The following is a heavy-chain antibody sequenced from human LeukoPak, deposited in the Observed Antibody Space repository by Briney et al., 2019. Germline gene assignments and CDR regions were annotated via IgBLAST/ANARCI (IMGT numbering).Heavy chain of an antibody. CDR3: ATSGSYRFDY. CDR2: IWYDGNNK. D-gene: IGHD1-26*01. J-gene: IGHJ4*02. CDR1: GFTFSSYG. Sequence: PGGSLRLSCAASGFTFSSYGMHWVRQAPGKGLEWVAVIWYDGNNKYYADSVKGRFIISRDISKNTLYLQMNSLRGEDTAVYYCATSGSYRFDYWGQGTLVTVAS. V-gene: IGHV3-33*03.